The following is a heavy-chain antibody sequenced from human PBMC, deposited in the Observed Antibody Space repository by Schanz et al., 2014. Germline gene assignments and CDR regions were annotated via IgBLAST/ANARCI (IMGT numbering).Heavy chain of an antibody. Sequence: VQLVESGGGLAQPGGSLRLSCAASGFTFSSYGMHWVRQAPGKGLEWVAIIWFDGSNKYYADSVKGRFTISRDNSMNTLHLQMDGLRVEDTAVYYCARDAVALVPEYFMDVWGKGTPVTVSS. D-gene: IGHD2-15*01. V-gene: IGHV3-33*01. CDR3: ARDAVALVPEYFMDV. CDR1: GFTFSSYG. J-gene: IGHJ6*03. CDR2: IWFDGSNK.